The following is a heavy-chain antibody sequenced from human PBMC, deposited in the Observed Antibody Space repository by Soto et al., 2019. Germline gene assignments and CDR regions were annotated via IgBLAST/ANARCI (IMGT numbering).Heavy chain of an antibody. CDR2: MNPNSGNT. D-gene: IGHD3-22*01. Sequence: ASVKVSCKASGYTFSSDDINWVRQATGQGLEWMGWMNPNSGNTGYAQKFQGRVTMTRNTSISTAYMELSSLGSEDTAVYYCAFSHYYVSSGYPLVAFDICSQGTMVIVSS. CDR1: GYTFSSDD. CDR3: AFSHYYVSSGYPLVAFDI. V-gene: IGHV1-8*01. J-gene: IGHJ3*02.